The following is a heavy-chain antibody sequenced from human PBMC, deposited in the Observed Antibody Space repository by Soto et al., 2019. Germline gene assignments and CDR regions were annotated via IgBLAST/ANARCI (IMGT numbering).Heavy chain of an antibody. CDR3: ARGQTWAHFDY. D-gene: IGHD1-26*01. J-gene: IGHJ4*02. V-gene: IGHV3-64*01. CDR1: GFTISNYA. Sequence: EVQLVESGGGLVQPGGSLRLSCVASGFTISNYAMHWVRQAPGKGLEYVSGISPDGGSTYYANSVRGRFTISTDNSKSTLYLQMGRLRAEDLAVYYCARGQTWAHFDYWGQGTLVTVSS. CDR2: ISPDGGST.